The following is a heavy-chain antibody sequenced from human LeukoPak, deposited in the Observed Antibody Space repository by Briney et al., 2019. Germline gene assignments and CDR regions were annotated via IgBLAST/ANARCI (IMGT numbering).Heavy chain of an antibody. CDR1: GFTVSSNY. CDR2: ISDDGGST. Sequence: GGSLRLSCAASGFTVSSNYMSWVRQAPGKGLEWVSAISDDGGSTYYADSVKGRFTISRDNSKNTLFLQMNSLRAEDTAVYYCARACSGGSCYLAAFDMWGRGTMVTVSS. V-gene: IGHV3-23*01. D-gene: IGHD2-15*01. CDR3: ARACSGGSCYLAAFDM. J-gene: IGHJ3*02.